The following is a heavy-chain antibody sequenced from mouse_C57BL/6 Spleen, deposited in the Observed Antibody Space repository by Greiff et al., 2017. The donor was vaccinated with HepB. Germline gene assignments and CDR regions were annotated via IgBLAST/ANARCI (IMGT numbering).Heavy chain of an antibody. V-gene: IGHV1-82*01. D-gene: IGHD4-1*01. CDR3: ARSGLSGAMDY. J-gene: IGHJ4*01. CDR1: GYAFSSSW. Sequence: VQLQQSGPELVKPGASVKISCKASGYAFSSSWMNWVKQRPGKGLEWIGRIYPGDGDTNYNGKFKGKATLTADKSSSTAYMQLSSLTSEDSAVYFCARSGLSGAMDYWGQGTSVTVSS. CDR2: IYPGDGDT.